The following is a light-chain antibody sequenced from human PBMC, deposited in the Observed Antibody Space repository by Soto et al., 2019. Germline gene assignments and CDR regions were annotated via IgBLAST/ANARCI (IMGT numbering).Light chain of an antibody. J-gene: IGLJ1*01. Sequence: QSVLTQASSVCGSLGQSITISCTGTSSYIGVYNSVSWYQYHPGKVPRLLIFEVSDRPSGVSNRFSGSKYGNTASLTISGLQAEDEADYFCSSYVSGATYVFGTGTKVTVL. CDR1: SSYIGVYNS. CDR3: SSYVSGATYV. V-gene: IGLV2-14*01. CDR2: EVS.